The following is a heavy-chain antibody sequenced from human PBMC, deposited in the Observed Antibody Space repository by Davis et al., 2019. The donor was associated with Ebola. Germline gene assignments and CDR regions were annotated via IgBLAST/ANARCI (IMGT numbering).Heavy chain of an antibody. CDR2: IYYSGST. Sequence: MPSETLSLTCAVYGGSFSGYYWGWIRQPPGKGLEWIGSIYYSGSTYYNPSLKSRVTISVDTSKNQFSLKLSSVTAADTAVYYCARQWVVPAAISGDYYYYGMDVWGQGTTVTVSS. CDR3: ARQWVVPAAISGDYYYYGMDV. CDR1: GGSFSGYY. D-gene: IGHD2-2*01. V-gene: IGHV4-39*01. J-gene: IGHJ6*02.